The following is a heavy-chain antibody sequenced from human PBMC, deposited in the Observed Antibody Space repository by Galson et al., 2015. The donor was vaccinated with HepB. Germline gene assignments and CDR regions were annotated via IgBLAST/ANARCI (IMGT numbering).Heavy chain of an antibody. CDR3: ARWLTYYYDSSGYYLSKYYFDY. Sequence: SETLSLTCTVSGGSISSYYWSWIRQPPGQGLEWIGYIYYSGSTNYNPSLKSRVTISVDTSKNQFSLKLSSVTAADTAVYYCARWLTYYYDSSGYYLSKYYFDYWGQGTLVTVSS. D-gene: IGHD3-22*01. V-gene: IGHV4-59*01. J-gene: IGHJ4*02. CDR1: GGSISSYY. CDR2: IYYSGST.